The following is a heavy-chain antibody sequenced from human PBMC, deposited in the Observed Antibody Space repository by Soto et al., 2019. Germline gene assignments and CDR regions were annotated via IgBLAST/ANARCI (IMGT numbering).Heavy chain of an antibody. Sequence: EVQLVESGGGLVQPGRSLRLSCAASGFTFNEYAMHWVRQVPGKGLEWVSGISSNSGRVGYADSVKGRFTISRDNAKNSLYLQMSSLKAEDTALYYCAKDALTAVGFHFDYWGQGTPVTVSS. CDR2: ISSNSGRV. J-gene: IGHJ4*02. CDR3: AKDALTAVGFHFDY. CDR1: GFTFNEYA. V-gene: IGHV3-9*01. D-gene: IGHD4-17*01.